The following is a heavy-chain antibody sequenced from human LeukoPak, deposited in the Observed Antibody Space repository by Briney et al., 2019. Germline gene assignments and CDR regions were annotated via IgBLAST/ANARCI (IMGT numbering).Heavy chain of an antibody. J-gene: IGHJ6*03. CDR2: IYTSGST. D-gene: IGHD3-10*01. CDR3: ARRMGRRFGERYYYYHYMDV. Sequence: PSETLSLTCTVSGGSISSSSYYWGWIRQPPGKGLEWIGRIYTSGSTNYNPSLKSRVTISVDTSKNQFSLKLSSVTAADTAVYYCARRMGRRFGERYYYYHYMDVWGKGTTVTISS. CDR1: GGSISSSSYY. V-gene: IGHV4-39*07.